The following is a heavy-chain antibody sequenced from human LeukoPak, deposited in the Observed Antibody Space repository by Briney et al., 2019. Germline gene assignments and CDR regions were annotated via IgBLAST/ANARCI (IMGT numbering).Heavy chain of an antibody. CDR1: GGTFSSYA. J-gene: IGHJ6*02. Sequence: SVKVSCKAYGGTFSSYAISWVRQAPGQGLEWMGGIIPIFGTANYAQKFQGRVTITADESTSTAYMELSSLRSEDTAVYYCARHSSGYYTTYYYYGMDVWGQGTTVTVSS. V-gene: IGHV1-69*13. D-gene: IGHD3-22*01. CDR3: ARHSSGYYTTYYYYGMDV. CDR2: IIPIFGTA.